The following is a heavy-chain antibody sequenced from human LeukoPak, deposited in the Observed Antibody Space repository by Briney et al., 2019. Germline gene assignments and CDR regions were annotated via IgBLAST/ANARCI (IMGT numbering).Heavy chain of an antibody. CDR2: IRSGNTYI. Sequence: GGSLRLSCAASGFTFSSFCMNWVRQAPGKGLEWVSSIRSGNTYIYYADSVRGRFTISRDNAKNSLYLQMNSLGAEDTAVYYCARDPWDGSGSRVGLDHWGQGTLVTVSS. D-gene: IGHD3-22*01. CDR1: GFTFSSFC. CDR3: ARDPWDGSGSRVGLDH. V-gene: IGHV3-21*01. J-gene: IGHJ4*02.